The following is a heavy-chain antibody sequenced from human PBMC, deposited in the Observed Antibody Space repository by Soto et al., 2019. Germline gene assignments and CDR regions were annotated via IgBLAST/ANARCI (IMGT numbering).Heavy chain of an antibody. J-gene: IGHJ4*02. CDR3: AKSHDDSSGYYYRWTFDY. Sequence: GGSLSLSCAASGFTFSSYAMSWVRQAPGKGLEWVSAISGSGGSTYYADSVKGRFTISRDNSKNTLYLQMNSLRAEDTAVYYCAKSHDDSSGYYYRWTFDYWGQGTLVTVSS. D-gene: IGHD3-22*01. CDR1: GFTFSSYA. V-gene: IGHV3-23*01. CDR2: ISGSGGST.